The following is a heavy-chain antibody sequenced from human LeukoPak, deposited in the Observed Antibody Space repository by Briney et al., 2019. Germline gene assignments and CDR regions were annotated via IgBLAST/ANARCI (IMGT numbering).Heavy chain of an antibody. CDR2: ISGSGGST. CDR1: GFTFSSYA. J-gene: IGHJ4*02. CDR3: AKSDDSSGYYLFDY. Sequence: GGSLRLSCAASGFTFSSYAMSWVRQAPGKGLEWVSAISGSGGSTYYADSVKGRFAISRDNSKNTLYLQMNSLRAEDTAVYYCAKSDDSSGYYLFDYWGQGTLVTVSS. V-gene: IGHV3-23*01. D-gene: IGHD3-22*01.